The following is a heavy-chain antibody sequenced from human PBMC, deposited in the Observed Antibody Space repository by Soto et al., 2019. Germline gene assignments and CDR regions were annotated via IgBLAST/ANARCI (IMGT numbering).Heavy chain of an antibody. D-gene: IGHD2-8*02. CDR2: ISAYNGNT. V-gene: IGHV1-18*01. CDR1: GYTFTGYG. Sequence: QVQLVQSGGEVKKPGASVKVSCKASGYTFTGYGVSWVRQAPGQGLEWMGWISAYNGNTDYAQKLQGRVTMTTDTSTRTAYMELTSLRSEDTAVYYCARDKSGAVTSPGDYWGQGTLVTVSS. J-gene: IGHJ4*02. CDR3: ARDKSGAVTSPGDY.